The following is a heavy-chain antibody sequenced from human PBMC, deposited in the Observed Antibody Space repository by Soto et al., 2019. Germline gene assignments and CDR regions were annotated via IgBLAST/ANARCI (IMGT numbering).Heavy chain of an antibody. V-gene: IGHV5-51*01. D-gene: IGHD2-2*01. Sequence: GESLKISCTGSGYSFSTYWIAWVRQMPGKGLEWMGIIYPGDSDTRYSPSFQGQVTISADTSTKTAYLQWSSLKASDTAMYYCATHSDIVVVPAALNGMDVWGQGTTVTVSS. CDR2: IYPGDSDT. CDR1: GYSFSTYW. J-gene: IGHJ6*02. CDR3: ATHSDIVVVPAALNGMDV.